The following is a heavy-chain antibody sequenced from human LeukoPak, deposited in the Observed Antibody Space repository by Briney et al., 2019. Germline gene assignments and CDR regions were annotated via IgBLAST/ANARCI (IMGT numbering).Heavy chain of an antibody. V-gene: IGHV1-69*05. Sequence: ASVKVSCKASGGTFSSYAISWARQAPGQGLEWMGGIIPIFGTANYAQKFQGRVTNTTDESTSTAYMELSSLRSEDTAVYYCARGPSIAAADFFDYWGQGTLVTVSS. CDR1: GGTFSSYA. CDR3: ARGPSIAAADFFDY. D-gene: IGHD6-13*01. J-gene: IGHJ4*02. CDR2: IIPIFGTA.